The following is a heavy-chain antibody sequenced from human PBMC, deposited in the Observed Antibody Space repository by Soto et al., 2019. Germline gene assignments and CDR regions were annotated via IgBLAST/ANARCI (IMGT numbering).Heavy chain of an antibody. J-gene: IGHJ4*02. Sequence: QVQLQESGPGLVRPSGTLSLTCAVSGDSINSNYCWTWFRQPPGKGLEWIAEIYYSWGTSYNPSLKSRVTISMDKSKNQFSLNLTSVTAADTAMYYCARDTGWGLGYWGQGTLVTVSS. V-gene: IGHV4-4*02. D-gene: IGHD6-19*01. CDR2: IYYSWGT. CDR3: ARDTGWGLGY. CDR1: GDSINSNYC.